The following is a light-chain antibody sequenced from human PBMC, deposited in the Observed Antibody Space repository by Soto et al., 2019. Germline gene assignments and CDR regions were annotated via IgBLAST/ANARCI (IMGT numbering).Light chain of an antibody. CDR3: QTWGTGIRV. Sequence: QPVLTQSPSASASLGTSVKLTCTLSSGHSSRAIAWHQQQPGKGPRYLMKVNSDGSHIKGDGIPDRFSGSSSGPERYLTISRFQSEDETDYYCQTWGTGIRVFGGGTKLTVL. CDR2: VNSDGSH. J-gene: IGLJ3*02. CDR1: SGHSSRA. V-gene: IGLV4-69*01.